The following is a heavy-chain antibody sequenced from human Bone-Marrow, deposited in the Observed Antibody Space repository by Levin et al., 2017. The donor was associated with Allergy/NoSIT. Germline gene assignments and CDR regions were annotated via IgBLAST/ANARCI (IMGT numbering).Heavy chain of an antibody. Sequence: GGSLRLSCAASGFTFSGSAMHWVRQASGKGLEWVGRIRSKANSYATAYAASVKGRFTISRDDSKNTAYLQMNSLKTEDTAVYYCTRPLRYFDWGSFPGQAKDAFDIWGQGTMVTVSS. D-gene: IGHD3-9*01. V-gene: IGHV3-73*01. CDR1: GFTFSGSA. CDR3: TRPLRYFDWGSFPGQAKDAFDI. J-gene: IGHJ3*02. CDR2: IRSKANSYAT.